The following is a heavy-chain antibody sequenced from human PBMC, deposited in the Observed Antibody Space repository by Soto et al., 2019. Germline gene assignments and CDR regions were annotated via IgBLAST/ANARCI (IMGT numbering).Heavy chain of an antibody. CDR1: GYTFTGYY. J-gene: IGHJ4*02. Sequence: GASVKVSCKASGYTFTGYYMHWVRQAPGQGLEWMGWISPDSGGTNYAQKFQGRVTMTRDTSITTAYMELSSLRSDDTAVYFCARDSGYCTGTSCYYFDSWGQGSQVTVSS. V-gene: IGHV1-2*02. CDR2: ISPDSGGT. D-gene: IGHD2-2*01. CDR3: ARDSGYCTGTSCYYFDS.